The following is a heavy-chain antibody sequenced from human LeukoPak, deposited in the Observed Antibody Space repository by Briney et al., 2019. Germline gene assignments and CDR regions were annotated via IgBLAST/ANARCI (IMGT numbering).Heavy chain of an antibody. Sequence: GGSLRLSGAASGFTFSSYAMHWVRQAPGKGLEWVAVISYDGSNKYYADSVKGRFTISRDNSKNTLYLQMNSLRAEDTAVYYCASLMHWGQGTLVTVSS. D-gene: IGHD2-8*01. V-gene: IGHV3-30*04. CDR2: ISYDGSNK. J-gene: IGHJ4*02. CDR1: GFTFSSYA. CDR3: ASLMH.